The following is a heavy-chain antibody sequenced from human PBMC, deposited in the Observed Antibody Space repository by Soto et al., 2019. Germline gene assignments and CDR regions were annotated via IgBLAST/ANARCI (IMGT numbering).Heavy chain of an antibody. J-gene: IGHJ5*02. V-gene: IGHV3-23*01. D-gene: IGHD4-17*01. CDR2: LLRSGSST. CDR3: AKDAVSGDGVWLLDS. Sequence: PGGSLRLSCAASGFTFRSYAMIWARQAPGKGLEWVSSLLRSGSSTYYADSVKGRFTISSDISVNSLYLQMDSLRAEDTAVYYCAKDAVSGDGVWLLDSWGQGTVVTVSS. CDR1: GFTFRSYA.